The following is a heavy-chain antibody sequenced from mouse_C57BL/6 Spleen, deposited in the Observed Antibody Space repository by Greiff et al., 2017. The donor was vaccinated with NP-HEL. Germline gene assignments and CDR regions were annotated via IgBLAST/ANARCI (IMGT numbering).Heavy chain of an antibody. V-gene: IGHV1-64*01. Sequence: VQLQQPGAELVKPGASVKLSCKASGYTFTSYWMHWVKQRPGQGLEWIGMIHPNSGSTNYNEKFKSKATLTVDKSSSTAYMQLSSLTSEDSAVYYCARCYGSHYYAMDYWGQGTSVTVSS. J-gene: IGHJ4*01. CDR1: GYTFTSYW. CDR3: ARCYGSHYYAMDY. CDR2: IHPNSGST. D-gene: IGHD1-1*01.